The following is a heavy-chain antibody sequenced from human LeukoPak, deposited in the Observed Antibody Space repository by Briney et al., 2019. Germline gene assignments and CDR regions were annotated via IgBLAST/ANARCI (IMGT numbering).Heavy chain of an antibody. CDR3: AKVAVSGRYSGGNFDY. D-gene: IGHD1-26*01. J-gene: IGHJ4*02. V-gene: IGHV1-2*02. CDR2: INPGNGGI. CDR1: GYNFIGYY. Sequence: ASVKVSCKASGYNFIGYYIHWVRQAPGQGLEWMGWINPGNGGISYAQKFEGRVTMNRDTSTNTAYMDLNSLTSDDTAVYYCAKVAVSGRYSGGNFDYWGPGTLVTVSS.